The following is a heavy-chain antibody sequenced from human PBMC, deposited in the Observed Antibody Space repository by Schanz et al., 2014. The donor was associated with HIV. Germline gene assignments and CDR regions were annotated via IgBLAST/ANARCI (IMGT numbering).Heavy chain of an antibody. CDR2: IWFDGSNK. V-gene: IGHV3-33*01. D-gene: IGHD6-6*01. CDR3: ASTEFPYSSSSDYYYGMDV. CDR1: GFTSSLYG. J-gene: IGHJ6*02. Sequence: QVQLVESGGGVVQPGRSLRLSCAASGFTSSLYGMHWVRQAPGKGLEWVAVIWFDGSNKYYSDSVKGRFTISRDNSKKTLYLQMNSLRAGDTAVYYCASTEFPYSSSSDYYYGMDVWGQGTTVTVSS.